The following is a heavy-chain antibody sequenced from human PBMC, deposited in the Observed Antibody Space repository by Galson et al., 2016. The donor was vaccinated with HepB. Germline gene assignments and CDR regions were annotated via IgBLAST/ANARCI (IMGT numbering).Heavy chain of an antibody. CDR3: VREPGENWGWGAFDI. Sequence: SLRLSCAASGFTFSNHWMSWVRQAPGKELEWVADIKQDGSKQHYVDSVKGRFTISRDNAKNSLFLQMNSLRAEDTAMYYCVREPGENWGWGAFDIWGQGTMVTVTS. CDR1: GFTFSNHW. CDR2: IKQDGSKQ. D-gene: IGHD7-27*01. V-gene: IGHV3-7*03. J-gene: IGHJ3*02.